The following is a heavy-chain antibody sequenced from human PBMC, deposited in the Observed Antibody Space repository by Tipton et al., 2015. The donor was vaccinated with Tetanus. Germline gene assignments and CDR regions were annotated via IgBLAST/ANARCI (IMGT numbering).Heavy chain of an antibody. CDR1: GGSISSGGYY. D-gene: IGHD3-10*01. J-gene: IGHJ4*02. CDR2: IYYSGST. CDR3: ASRVRQQRKLDY. Sequence: TLSLTCTVSGGSISSGGYYWSWIRQHPGKGLEWIGYIYYSGSTYYNPSLKSRLTISVDTSKNQFSLKLSSVTAADTAMYYCASRVRQQRKLDYWGQGALVTVSS. V-gene: IGHV4-31*03.